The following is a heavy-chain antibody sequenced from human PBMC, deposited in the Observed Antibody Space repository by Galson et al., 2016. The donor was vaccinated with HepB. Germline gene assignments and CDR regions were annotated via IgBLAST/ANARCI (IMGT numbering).Heavy chain of an antibody. J-gene: IGHJ4*02. CDR1: GFSFSGYN. CDR3: AKELPLVTATGFDY. D-gene: IGHD2-21*02. CDR2: ISYDGSNQ. Sequence: SLRLSCAASGFSFSGYNIHWVRQAPGKGLEWVAGISYDGSNQYYLDSVKGRFTISRDNSKNTLFLQMNRLKAEDTAVYYCAKELPLVTATGFDYGGQGALVTVSP. V-gene: IGHV3-30*18.